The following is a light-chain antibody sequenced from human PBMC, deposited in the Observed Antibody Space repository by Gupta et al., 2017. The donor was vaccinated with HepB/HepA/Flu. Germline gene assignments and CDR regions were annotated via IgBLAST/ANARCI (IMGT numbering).Light chain of an antibody. CDR2: EVS. CDR1: SSDVGAYKY. Sequence: QSALTQPASVSVSPGQSITISCTGTSSDVGAYKYVSWYQQHPGKAPKLMIYEVSNRPSGVSNRFSGTKSGTTASLTISGLQAEDEADYYCSSYTTNSAWVFGGATKLTVL. V-gene: IGLV2-14*01. J-gene: IGLJ3*02. CDR3: SSYTTNSAWV.